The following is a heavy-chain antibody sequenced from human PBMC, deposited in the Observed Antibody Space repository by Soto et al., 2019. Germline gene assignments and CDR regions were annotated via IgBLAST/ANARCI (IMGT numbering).Heavy chain of an antibody. CDR1: GGSISSGGYY. CDR3: GRAVGPTVF. Sequence: PSETLSITCTVSGGSISSGGYYWSWIRQHPGKGLEWIGYIYYSGSTYYNPSLKSRVTISVDTSKNQFSLKLSSVTAEDTAVYFCGRAVGPTVFWGQGILVTVSS. D-gene: IGHD2-2*01. V-gene: IGHV4-31*03. J-gene: IGHJ4*02. CDR2: IYYSGST.